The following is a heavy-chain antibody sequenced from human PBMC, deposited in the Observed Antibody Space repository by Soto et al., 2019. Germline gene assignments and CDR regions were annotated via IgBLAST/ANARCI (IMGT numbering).Heavy chain of an antibody. V-gene: IGHV5-10-1*01. Sequence: GESLKISCKGSGYSFTSYWISWVRQMPGKGLEWMGRIDPSDSYTNYSPSFQGHVTISADKSISTAYLQWSSLKASDTAMYYCARKDLGYCSGGSCYRGEDYWGQGTLVTVSS. CDR3: ARKDLGYCSGGSCYRGEDY. CDR2: IDPSDSYT. CDR1: GYSFTSYW. J-gene: IGHJ4*01. D-gene: IGHD2-15*01.